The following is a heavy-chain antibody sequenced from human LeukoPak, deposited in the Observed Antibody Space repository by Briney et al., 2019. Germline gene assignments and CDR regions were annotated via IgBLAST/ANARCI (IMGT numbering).Heavy chain of an antibody. J-gene: IGHJ4*02. Sequence: GRSLRLSCAASRFTFSNHDMHWVRQAPGKGLEWVAVISYDGVNESYADSVKGRFTISRDNSKNTLYLQMNSLRVEDTAVYYCVSGDYGSSEYWGQGTLVTVSS. D-gene: IGHD4-17*01. CDR3: VSGDYGSSEY. V-gene: IGHV3-30*01. CDR2: ISYDGVNE. CDR1: RFTFSNHD.